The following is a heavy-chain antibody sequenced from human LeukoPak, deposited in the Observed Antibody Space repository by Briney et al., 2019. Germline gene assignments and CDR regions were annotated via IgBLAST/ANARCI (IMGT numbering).Heavy chain of an antibody. CDR2: IYYSGST. V-gene: IGHV4-31*03. J-gene: IGHJ1*01. CDR1: GGSISSGGYY. Sequence: SETPSLTCTVSGGSISSGGYYWSWIRQHPGKGLEWIGYIYYSGSTYYNPSLKGRVTISVDTSKNQFSLKLSSVTAADTAVYYCARTPYCGGDCPEYFQHWGQGTLVTVSS. CDR3: ARTPYCGGDCPEYFQH. D-gene: IGHD2-21*02.